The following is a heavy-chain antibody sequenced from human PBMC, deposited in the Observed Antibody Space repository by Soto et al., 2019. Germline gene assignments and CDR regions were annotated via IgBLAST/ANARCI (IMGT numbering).Heavy chain of an antibody. Sequence: GASVKVSCKASGYTFTSYGISWVRQAPGQGLEWMGWISAYNGNTNYAQKLQGRVTMTTDTSTSTAYMELRSLRSDDTAVYYCARTLRIELELQGSYYYGMDVWGQGTTVTVSS. CDR1: GYTFTSYG. V-gene: IGHV1-18*04. D-gene: IGHD1-7*01. J-gene: IGHJ6*02. CDR2: ISAYNGNT. CDR3: ARTLRIELELQGSYYYGMDV.